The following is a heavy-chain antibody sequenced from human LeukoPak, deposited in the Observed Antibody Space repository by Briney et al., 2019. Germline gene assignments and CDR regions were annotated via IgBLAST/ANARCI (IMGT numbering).Heavy chain of an antibody. CDR1: GFTFGSYA. V-gene: IGHV3-30*04. J-gene: IGHJ4*02. D-gene: IGHD3-10*01. CDR3: ARKDSGRYINPFEF. Sequence: GGSLRLSCAASGFTFGSYAMHWVRQAPGKGLEWVAVIAYDGTNIYYVDSVKGRFTISRDNSKNTLYLQMNSLRAEDTAVYYCARKDSGRYINPFEFWGQGTLVTVSS. CDR2: IAYDGTNI.